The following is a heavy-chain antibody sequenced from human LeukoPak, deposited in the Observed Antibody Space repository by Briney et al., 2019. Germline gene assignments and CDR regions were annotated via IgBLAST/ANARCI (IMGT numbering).Heavy chain of an antibody. D-gene: IGHD1-26*01. Sequence: GGSLRLSCAASGFTFSSYAMSWVRQAPGKGLEWVSAIIGSGGSTYYADSVKGRFTISRDNSKNTLYLQMNSLRAEDTAVYYCAKDREPSTRGATIDYFDYWGQGTLVTVSS. CDR1: GFTFSSYA. CDR3: AKDREPSTRGATIDYFDY. V-gene: IGHV3-23*01. J-gene: IGHJ4*02. CDR2: IIGSGGST.